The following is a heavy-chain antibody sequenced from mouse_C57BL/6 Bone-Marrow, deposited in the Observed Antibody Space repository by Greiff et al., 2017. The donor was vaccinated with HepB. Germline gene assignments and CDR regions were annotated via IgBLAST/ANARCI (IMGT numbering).Heavy chain of an antibody. CDR3: THYYGSCYVYFDV. CDR1: GFNIKDDY. D-gene: IGHD1-1*01. J-gene: IGHJ1*01. Sequence: VQLQQSGAELVRPGASVKLSCTASGFNIKDDYMHWVKQRPEQGLEWIGWIGPENGDTEYASKFQGKATITADTSSNTAYLQLSSLTSEDTAVYYCTHYYGSCYVYFDVWGPGTTVTVSS. V-gene: IGHV14-4*01. CDR2: IGPENGDT.